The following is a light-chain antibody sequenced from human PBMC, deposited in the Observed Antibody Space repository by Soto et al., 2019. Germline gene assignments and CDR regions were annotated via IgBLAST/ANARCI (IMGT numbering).Light chain of an antibody. Sequence: QSVLAQPASVSGSPGQSITISCTGTNSDVGNYDHVSWYQQSPGRAPKLIIYEVTERPAGVSDRFSGSKSGNTASLTISGLQAEDEADYYCCSFARSSGWVFGGGTKLTVL. V-gene: IGLV2-23*02. CDR2: EVT. CDR3: CSFARSSGWV. J-gene: IGLJ3*02. CDR1: NSDVGNYDH.